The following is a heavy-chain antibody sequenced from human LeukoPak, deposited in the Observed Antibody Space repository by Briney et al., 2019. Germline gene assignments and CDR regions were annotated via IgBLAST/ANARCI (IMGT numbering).Heavy chain of an antibody. D-gene: IGHD4-17*01. J-gene: IGHJ6*03. CDR3: ARATVTTNYYYYYMDV. CDR2: IIPIFGTA. CDR1: GGTFSSYA. Sequence: SVKVSCKASGGTFSSYAISWVRQAPGQGLEWMGGIIPIFGTANYAQKFQGRVTITTDESTSTAYMELSSLRSEGTAVYYCARATVTTNYYYYYMDVWGKGTTVTVSS. V-gene: IGHV1-69*05.